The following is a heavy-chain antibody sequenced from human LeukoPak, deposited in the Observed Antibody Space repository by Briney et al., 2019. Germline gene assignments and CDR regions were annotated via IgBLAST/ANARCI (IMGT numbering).Heavy chain of an antibody. CDR3: AKGSYYDSSGSFYFDY. CDR1: GYTFSSYA. Sequence: GGSLRLSCAASGYTFSSYAMSWVRQAPGKGLEWVSGISGSGDNTYYADSVKGRFTISRDNSKNTLYVQVNSLGTEDTAAYYCAKGSYYDSSGSFYFDYWGQGTLVTVSS. V-gene: IGHV3-23*01. D-gene: IGHD3-22*01. CDR2: ISGSGDNT. J-gene: IGHJ4*02.